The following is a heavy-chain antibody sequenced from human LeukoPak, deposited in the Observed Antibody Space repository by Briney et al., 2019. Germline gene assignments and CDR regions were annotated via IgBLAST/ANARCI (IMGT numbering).Heavy chain of an antibody. V-gene: IGHV4-59*10. CDR3: ARDDSGSYSGDAFDI. D-gene: IGHD1-26*01. CDR1: GGSFSGYY. Sequence: SETLSLSCGVYGGSFSGYYWSWIRQPAGKGLEWIGRIYTSGSTNYNPSLKSRVTISVDTSKNQFSLKLSSVTAADTAVYYCARDDSGSYSGDAFDIWGQGTMVTVSS. J-gene: IGHJ3*02. CDR2: IYTSGST.